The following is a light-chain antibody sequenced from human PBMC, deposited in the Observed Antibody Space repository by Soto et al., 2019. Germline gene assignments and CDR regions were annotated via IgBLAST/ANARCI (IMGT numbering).Light chain of an antibody. CDR2: GAS. J-gene: IGKJ1*01. Sequence: EVVMTQSPATLSVSPGERATLSCRASQSVSSNLAWYQQKPGQAPRLLIYGASTRATGVPARFSGGGSGIEFTLTISSLQSEDFAVYYCQRYNNWPKTFGQGNKVEIK. V-gene: IGKV3-15*01. CDR1: QSVSSN. CDR3: QRYNNWPKT.